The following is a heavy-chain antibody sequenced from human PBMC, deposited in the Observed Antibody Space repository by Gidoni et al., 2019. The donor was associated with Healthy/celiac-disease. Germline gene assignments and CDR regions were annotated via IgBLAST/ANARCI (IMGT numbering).Heavy chain of an antibody. CDR2: IIPIIGTA. CDR3: ARGYCSGGSCYIPNGFDP. V-gene: IGHV1-69*01. J-gene: IGHJ5*02. D-gene: IGHD2-15*01. CDR1: GGTFSSYA. Sequence: QVQLVQSGAEVQKPGSSVKVSCKASGGTFSSYAISWVRQAPGQGLEWMGGIIPIIGTANYAQKCQGRVTITADESTSTAYMELSSLRSEDTAVYYCARGYCSGGSCYIPNGFDPWGQGTLVTVSS.